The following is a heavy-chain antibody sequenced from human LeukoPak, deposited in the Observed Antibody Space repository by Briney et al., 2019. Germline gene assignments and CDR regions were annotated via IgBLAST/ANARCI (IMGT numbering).Heavy chain of an antibody. CDR2: FYGDSMI. CDR1: EFRVSYNY. Sequence: GGSLRLSCKVSEFRVSYNYMTWVRQAPRKGLEWISTFYGDSMIAYTDAVKGRFTLSTDNSKTTFYLQMNSLRVEDTAVYYCATDRSGSSAGSWAYWGQGTLVAVSS. J-gene: IGHJ4*02. D-gene: IGHD6-13*01. V-gene: IGHV3-53*01. CDR3: ATDRSGSSAGSWAY.